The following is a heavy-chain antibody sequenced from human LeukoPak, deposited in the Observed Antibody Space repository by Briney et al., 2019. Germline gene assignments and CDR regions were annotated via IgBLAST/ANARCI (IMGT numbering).Heavy chain of an antibody. CDR1: GFTFSSYA. CDR3: AREGFGGYYYYMDV. D-gene: IGHD3-10*01. Sequence: GGSLRLSCAASGFTFSSYAMSWVRQAPGKGLEWVSVIYSGGSTYYADSVKGRFTISRDNSKNTLYLQMNSLRAEDTAVYYCAREGFGGYYYYMDVWGKGTTVTVSS. V-gene: IGHV3-66*02. CDR2: IYSGGST. J-gene: IGHJ6*03.